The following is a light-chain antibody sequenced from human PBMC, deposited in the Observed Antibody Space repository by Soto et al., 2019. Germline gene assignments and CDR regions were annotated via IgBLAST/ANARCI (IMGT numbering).Light chain of an antibody. J-gene: IGKJ2*01. Sequence: EIVLTQSPGTLSLSPGERVTLSCRASQSVSNSYLAWHQQKPGQAPRLLIYGASSRPTGIPDRFSGSGSGTDFTLIISRLEPEDSAVYYCQQYGTSPYTFGQGTKLEI. CDR3: QQYGTSPYT. CDR2: GAS. V-gene: IGKV3-20*01. CDR1: QSVSNSY.